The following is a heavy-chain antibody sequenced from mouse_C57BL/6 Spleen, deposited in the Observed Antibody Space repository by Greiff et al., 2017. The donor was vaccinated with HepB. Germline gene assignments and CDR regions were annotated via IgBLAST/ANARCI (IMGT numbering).Heavy chain of an antibody. J-gene: IGHJ2*01. Sequence: VQLQESGAELVTPGASVKISCKASGYAFSSYWMNWVKQRPGKGLEWIGQIYPGDGDTNYNGKFKGKATLTADKSSSTAYMQLSSLTSEVSAVYGCERFTVVATDYWGKGTTAIVS. CDR2: IYPGDGDT. V-gene: IGHV1-80*01. D-gene: IGHD1-1*01. CDR3: ERFTVVATDY. CDR1: GYAFSSYW.